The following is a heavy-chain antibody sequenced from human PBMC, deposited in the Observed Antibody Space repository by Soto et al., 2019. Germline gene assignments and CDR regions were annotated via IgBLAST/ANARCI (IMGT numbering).Heavy chain of an antibody. Sequence: ASVKVSCKASGYTFTSYGISWVRQAPGQGLEWMGWISAYNGNTNYAQKLQGRVTMTTDTSTSTAYMELRSLRSDDTAVYYCARPLGNDFWSGYYAQEYYYGMDVWGQGTTVTV. V-gene: IGHV1-18*01. CDR1: GYTFTSYG. J-gene: IGHJ6*02. CDR2: ISAYNGNT. D-gene: IGHD3-3*01. CDR3: ARPLGNDFWSGYYAQEYYYGMDV.